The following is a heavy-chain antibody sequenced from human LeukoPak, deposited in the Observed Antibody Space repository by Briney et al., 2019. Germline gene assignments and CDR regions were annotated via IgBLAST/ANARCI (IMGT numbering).Heavy chain of an antibody. CDR2: INHSGST. CDR3: ARRLPYYGSGSYYKKGSLNWFGP. Sequence: SETLSLTCAVYGGSFSGYYWSWIRQPPGKGLEWIGEINHSGSTNYNPSLKSRVTISVDTSKNQFSLKLSSVTAADTAVYYCARRLPYYGSGSYYKKGSLNWFGPWGQGTLVTVSS. V-gene: IGHV4-34*01. D-gene: IGHD3-10*01. CDR1: GGSFSGYY. J-gene: IGHJ5*02.